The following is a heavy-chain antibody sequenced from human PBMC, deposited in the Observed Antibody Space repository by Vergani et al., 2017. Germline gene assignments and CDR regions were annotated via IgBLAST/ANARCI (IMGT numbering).Heavy chain of an antibody. Sequence: QVQLQESGPRLVRPSQTLSLTCTVSGGSIHTGAYYWSWIRQPAGKGLEWIGRVYTSGMTNYNPSLKSRVTILVDRSKSQLSLKLTSVTAGDTAVYFCARELSYYYGSGSDDYNPYYYEGMDVWGPGTTVTVSS. CDR1: GGSIHTGAYY. D-gene: IGHD3-10*01. J-gene: IGHJ6*02. CDR3: ARELSYYYGSGSDDYNPYYYEGMDV. V-gene: IGHV4-61*02. CDR2: VYTSGMT.